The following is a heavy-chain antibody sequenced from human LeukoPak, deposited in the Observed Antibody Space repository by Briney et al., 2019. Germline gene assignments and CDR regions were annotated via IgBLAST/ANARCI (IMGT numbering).Heavy chain of an antibody. V-gene: IGHV3-48*01. CDR3: ARVRLPPAFGP. Sequence: GGSLRLSCAASGFTFSSFGMNWVRQAPGKGLEWISYISSSTSTIYYADSVKSRFTISRDNAKNSLYLQMNSLRAEDSAGYYCARVRLPPAFGPWGHGTLVTVSS. CDR1: GFTFSSFG. J-gene: IGHJ5*02. D-gene: IGHD4-11*01. CDR2: ISSSTSTI.